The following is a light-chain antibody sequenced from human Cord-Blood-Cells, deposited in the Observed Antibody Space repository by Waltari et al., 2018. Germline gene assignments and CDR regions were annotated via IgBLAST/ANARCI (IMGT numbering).Light chain of an antibody. V-gene: IGKV4-1*01. J-gene: IGKJ1*01. CDR3: QQYYSTPRT. CDR1: QSVLYSSNNKNY. Sequence: DIVMTQSPDSLAVSLGERATINCQSSQSVLYSSNNKNYLAWYQQKPGQPPKLLIYWASTRESGVPERFSGSGSGTDFTLTISSLQAEDVAVYYCQQYYSTPRTFGQGTKVEIK. CDR2: WAS.